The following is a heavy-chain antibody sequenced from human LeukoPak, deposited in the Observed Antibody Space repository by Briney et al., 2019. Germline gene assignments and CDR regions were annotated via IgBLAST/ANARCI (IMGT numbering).Heavy chain of an antibody. Sequence: SETLSLTCAVYGGSFSGYYWSWIRQPPGKGLEWIGEINHSGSTNYNPSLKSRVTISVDTSKNQFSLKLSSVTAADTAVYYCASDQLLLYALDYWGQGTLVTVSS. CDR3: ASDQLLLYALDY. J-gene: IGHJ4*02. CDR2: INHSGST. V-gene: IGHV4-34*01. CDR1: GGSFSGYY. D-gene: IGHD2-2*01.